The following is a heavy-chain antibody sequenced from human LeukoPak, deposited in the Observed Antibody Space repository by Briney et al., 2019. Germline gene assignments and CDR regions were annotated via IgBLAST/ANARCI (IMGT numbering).Heavy chain of an antibody. CDR1: GFTFCSYA. CDR2: ILFDGSHK. D-gene: IGHD6-25*01. Sequence: GRSLRVSCAASGFTFCSYAMHWVRQAPREGLEWGAVILFDGSHKYYADSVKGRFTISRDNSKNPLYLQMNSLRAEDTAVYYCARVVWGIAAGAPDYGGRGTLVTVSA. V-gene: IGHV3-30*04. J-gene: IGHJ4*02. CDR3: ARVVWGIAAGAPDY.